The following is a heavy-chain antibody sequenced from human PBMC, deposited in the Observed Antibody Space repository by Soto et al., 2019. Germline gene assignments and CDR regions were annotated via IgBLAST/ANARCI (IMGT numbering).Heavy chain of an antibody. CDR3: ARSLWFGELH. CDR2: IYWDNDK. D-gene: IGHD3-10*01. Sequence: QITLKASGPTLVKPTQTLTLTCSFSGFSLSTTGVGVGWIRQSPGKALEWLAIIYWDNDKRYSPSLKSRVTITKDTSNNQVVLTVTNMDPVDTGTYYCARSLWFGELHWGQGALVTVSS. J-gene: IGHJ4*02. CDR1: GFSLSTTGVG. V-gene: IGHV2-5*02.